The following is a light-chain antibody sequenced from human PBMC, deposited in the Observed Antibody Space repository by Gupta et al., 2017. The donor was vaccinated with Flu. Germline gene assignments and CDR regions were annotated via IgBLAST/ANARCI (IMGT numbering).Light chain of an antibody. J-gene: IGKJ4*01. V-gene: IGKV1-5*03. CDR2: KAS. CDR1: QSLGSW. Sequence: RMTITCRANQSLGSWLVWYQQQPGKAPNLLLYKASNLESGGLSRFIGSGSCTEFSLTIISLQPDDFATDYCQQYDSYSLTFGGGTKVEI. CDR3: QQYDSYSLT.